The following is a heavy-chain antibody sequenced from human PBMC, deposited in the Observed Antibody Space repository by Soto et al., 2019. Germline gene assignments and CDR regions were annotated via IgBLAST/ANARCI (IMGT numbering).Heavy chain of an antibody. D-gene: IGHD2-21*01. CDR3: AITYCRDNSCPRDFYF. J-gene: IGHJ4*02. CDR2: FIPILDMA. V-gene: IGHV1-69*02. CDR1: GGTFNTYT. Sequence: QVQVVQSGAEVKKPESSVKVSCKPSGGTFNTYTVNWVRQAPGHGLEWMGRFIPILDMANYAQKFQDRVTITADRSTFTAYMELNSLTSDDTAVYYCAITYCRDNSCPRDFYFWGTGTRVTVSS.